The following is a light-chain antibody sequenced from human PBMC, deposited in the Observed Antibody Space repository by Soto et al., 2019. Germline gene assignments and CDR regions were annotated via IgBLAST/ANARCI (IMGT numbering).Light chain of an antibody. CDR2: DVS. V-gene: IGLV2-11*01. Sequence: QSALTQPRSVSGSPGQSVTISCTGTSSDVGGYNYVSWYQQHPDKAPKLMIYDVSKRPSGVPDRFSGSKSGNTASLTISGLQGGDGGDYFCYSYAGHYRVFGGGAKLTVL. CDR1: SSDVGGYNY. CDR3: YSYAGHYRV. J-gene: IGLJ3*02.